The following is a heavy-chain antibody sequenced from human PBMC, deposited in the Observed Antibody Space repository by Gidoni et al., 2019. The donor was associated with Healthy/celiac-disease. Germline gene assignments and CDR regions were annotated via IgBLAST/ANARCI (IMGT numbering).Heavy chain of an antibody. D-gene: IGHD6-13*01. CDR1: RFTFSCYA. Sequence: EVQLLESGGGLVQPGGSLRLSCAASRFTFSCYAMSWVRQAPGKGLEWVSAISGSGGSTYYADSVKGRFTISRDNSKNTLYLQMNSLRAEDTAVYYCAKDYPGYSSPGYNWFDPWGQGTLVTVSS. J-gene: IGHJ5*02. CDR2: ISGSGGST. CDR3: AKDYPGYSSPGYNWFDP. V-gene: IGHV3-23*01.